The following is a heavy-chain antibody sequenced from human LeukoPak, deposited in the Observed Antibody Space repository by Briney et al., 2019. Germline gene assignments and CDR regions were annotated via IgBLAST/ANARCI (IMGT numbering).Heavy chain of an antibody. CDR1: GGSISSYY. J-gene: IGHJ2*01. CDR2: IYYSGST. CDR3: ARHYGSGSYFRGGDWYFDL. D-gene: IGHD3-10*01. V-gene: IGHV4-59*08. Sequence: SETLSLTCSVSGGSISSYYWSWMRQPPGKGLEGIGYIYYSGSTNYNPSLKRRGTISVDTSKSQFSLKLSSVTAADTAVYYCARHYGSGSYFRGGDWYFDLWGRGTLVTVSS.